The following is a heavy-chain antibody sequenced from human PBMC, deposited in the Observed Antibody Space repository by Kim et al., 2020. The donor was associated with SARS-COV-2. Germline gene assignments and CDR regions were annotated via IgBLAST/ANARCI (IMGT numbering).Heavy chain of an antibody. Sequence: GGSLRLSCAASGFTLSTYYMSWVRQAPGKGLEWVANIKQDGSEASYVDSLKGRFTISRDNARNSLSLQMNRLRAEDTAVYYCARMGLLTGYEFWGQGTTVTVSS. CDR3: ARMGLLTGYEF. CDR1: GFTLSTYY. CDR2: IKQDGSEA. D-gene: IGHD3-9*01. J-gene: IGHJ6*02. V-gene: IGHV3-7*03.